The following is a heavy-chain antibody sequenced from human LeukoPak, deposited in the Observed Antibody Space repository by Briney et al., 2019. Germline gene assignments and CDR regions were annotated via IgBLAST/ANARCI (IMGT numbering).Heavy chain of an antibody. V-gene: IGHV3-23*01. Sequence: GGSLRLSCAASGFTFSSYAMSWVRQAPGKGLEWVSAISGSGGSTYYADSVKGRFTISRDNSKNTLYLQMNSLRAEDTAVYYCAKDSALGPYIVVVVAATLGYYGMDVWGQGTTVTVSS. CDR3: AKDSALGPYIVVVVAATLGYYGMDV. CDR1: GFTFSSYA. J-gene: IGHJ6*02. CDR2: ISGSGGST. D-gene: IGHD2-15*01.